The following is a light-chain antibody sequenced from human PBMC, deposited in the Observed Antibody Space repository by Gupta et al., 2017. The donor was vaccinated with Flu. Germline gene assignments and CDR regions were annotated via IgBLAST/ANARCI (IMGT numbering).Light chain of an antibody. Sequence: ATLGQPSSRARSASQCHGYRDVSDYLNWFHDVPGRSPRRLMYHGSDRETGVPDRFSDSGSGAQFRLKISRGEGEDVGLYCCGQGGHGPWAFGQGTKVEIK. CDR3: GQGGHGPWA. V-gene: IGKV2-30*01. CDR2: HGS. CDR1: QCHGYRDVSDY. J-gene: IGKJ1*01.